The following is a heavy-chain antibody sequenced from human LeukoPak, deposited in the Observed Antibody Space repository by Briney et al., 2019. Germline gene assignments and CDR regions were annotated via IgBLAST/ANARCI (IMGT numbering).Heavy chain of an antibody. CDR1: GFTFSSYA. D-gene: IGHD2-8*02. Sequence: PGGSLRLSCAASGFTFSSYAMSWVRQAPGRGLEWVSAISGSGGSTYYADSVKGRFTISRDNSKNTLCLQMNSLRAEDTAVYYCAKILFSRQDFDYWGQGTLVTASS. V-gene: IGHV3-23*01. CDR2: ISGSGGST. J-gene: IGHJ4*02. CDR3: AKILFSRQDFDY.